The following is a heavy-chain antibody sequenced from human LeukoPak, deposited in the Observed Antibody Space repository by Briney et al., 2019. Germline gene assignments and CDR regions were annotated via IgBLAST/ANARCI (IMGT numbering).Heavy chain of an antibody. J-gene: IGHJ4*02. CDR2: IYYSGST. D-gene: IGHD3-10*01. V-gene: IGHV4-39*07. CDR1: GGSISSSSYY. Sequence: SETLSLTCTVSGGSISSSSYYWGWIRQPPGKGLEWIGSIYYSGSTYYNPSLKRRVTISVDTSKNQFSLKLSSVTAADTAVYYCARELGDYYGSGSYFFDYWGQGTLVTVSS. CDR3: ARELGDYYGSGSYFFDY.